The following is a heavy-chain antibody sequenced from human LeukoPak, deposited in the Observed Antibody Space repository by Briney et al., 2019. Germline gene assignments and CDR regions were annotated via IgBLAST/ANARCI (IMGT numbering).Heavy chain of an antibody. CDR2: IYTSGST. V-gene: IGHV4-61*02. D-gene: IGHD3-3*01. Sequence: SETLSLTCTVSGGSISSGTFYWSWIRQPAGKGLEWIGRIYTSGSTNYNPSLKSRVTISIDTSKNQFSLKLSSVTAAATAVYYCARDFYDPGAFDIWGQGTMVTVSS. CDR1: GGSISSGTFY. J-gene: IGHJ3*02. CDR3: ARDFYDPGAFDI.